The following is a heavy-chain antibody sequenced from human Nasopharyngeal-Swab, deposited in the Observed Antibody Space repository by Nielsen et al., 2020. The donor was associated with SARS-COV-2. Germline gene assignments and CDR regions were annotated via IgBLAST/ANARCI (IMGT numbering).Heavy chain of an antibody. V-gene: IGHV3-48*03. J-gene: IGHJ6*03. CDR2: ISSSGSTI. Sequence: GGSLRRSWAASGFTFSSYEMNWVRQAPGKGLEWVSYISSSGSTIYNADSVKGRFTISRDNAKNSLYLQMNSLRAEDTAVYYCARVTTAAGYYYYYMDVWGKGTTVTVSS. D-gene: IGHD1-1*01. CDR1: GFTFSSYE. CDR3: ARVTTAAGYYYYYMDV.